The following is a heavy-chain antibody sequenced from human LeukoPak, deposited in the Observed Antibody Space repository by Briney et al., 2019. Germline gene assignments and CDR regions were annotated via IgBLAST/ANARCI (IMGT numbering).Heavy chain of an antibody. CDR1: GFTFSSYA. D-gene: IGHD6-19*01. J-gene: IGHJ5*02. CDR3: AKGGHRYSSSNWLDP. Sequence: GGSLRLSCAASGFTFSSYAMSWVRQAPGKGLEWVSAISGSGGSTYYADSVKGRFTISRDNSKNTLYLQMNSLRAEDTAVYYCAKGGHRYSSSNWLDPWGQGTLVTVSS. CDR2: ISGSGGST. V-gene: IGHV3-23*01.